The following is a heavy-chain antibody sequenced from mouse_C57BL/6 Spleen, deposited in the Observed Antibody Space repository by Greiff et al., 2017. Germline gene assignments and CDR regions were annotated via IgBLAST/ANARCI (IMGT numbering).Heavy chain of an antibody. CDR2: IDPSDSYT. J-gene: IGHJ4*01. Sequence: QLQQPGAELVMPGASVKLSCKASGYTFTSYWMHWVKRRPGQGLEWIGEIDPSDSYTNYNQKFKGKSTLTVDKSSSTAYMQLSSLTSEDSAVYYCARGNDYVAMDYWGQGTSVTVSS. CDR3: ARGNDYVAMDY. V-gene: IGHV1-69*01. CDR1: GYTFTSYW.